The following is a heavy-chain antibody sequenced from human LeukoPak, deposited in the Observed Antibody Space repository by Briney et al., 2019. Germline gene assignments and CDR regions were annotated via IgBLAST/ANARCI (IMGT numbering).Heavy chain of an antibody. CDR2: ISAGNGNT. J-gene: IGHJ4*02. V-gene: IGHV1-3*01. CDR3: ARDSGSGNNDY. D-gene: IGHD1-26*01. CDR1: GGTFSSYA. Sequence: ASVKVSCKASGGTFSSYAIHWVRQAPGQRLEWMGWISAGNGNTKYSQNFQGRVTFISNTSATTAFMELSSLRSEDAAVYYCARDSGSGNNDYWGQGTLVTVSS.